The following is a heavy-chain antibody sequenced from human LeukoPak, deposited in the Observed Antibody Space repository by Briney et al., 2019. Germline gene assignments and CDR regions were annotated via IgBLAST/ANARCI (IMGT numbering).Heavy chain of an antibody. D-gene: IGHD6-6*01. CDR3: ARPLGQYSTSSGLVV. CDR1: GYSISSGYY. V-gene: IGHV4-38-2*02. J-gene: IGHJ4*02. Sequence: KSSETLSLTCTVSGYSISSGYYWDWIRQPPGKGLEWIGSVFHSGCTYYNPSLKSRVTISVDTSKNQFSPKLASVTAADTAVYYCARPLGQYSTSSGLVVWGQGTLVTVSS. CDR2: VFHSGCT.